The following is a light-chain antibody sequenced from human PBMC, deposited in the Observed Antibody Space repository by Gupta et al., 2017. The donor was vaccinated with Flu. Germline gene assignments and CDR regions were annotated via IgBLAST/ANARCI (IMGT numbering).Light chain of an antibody. Sequence: SYVLTQPPSVSVAPGQTARITCGGNNIGSKSVHWYQQKPGQAPVLVVHDDGDRPSGITERVSGSSSGNTATLTISSVEAGDEAAYSWKLWASISDHVVFGGGTKLTVL. V-gene: IGLV3-21*02. CDR3: KLWASISDHVV. CDR1: NIGSKS. CDR2: DDG. J-gene: IGLJ3*02.